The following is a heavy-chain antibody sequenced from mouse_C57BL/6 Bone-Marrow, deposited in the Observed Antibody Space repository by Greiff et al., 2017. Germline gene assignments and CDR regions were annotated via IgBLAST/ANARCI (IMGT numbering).Heavy chain of an antibody. V-gene: IGHV1-64*01. D-gene: IGHD3-2*02. CDR2: IHPNSGST. J-gene: IGHJ4*01. CDR1: GYTFTSYW. CDR3: ARNRDSSGYYAMDY. Sequence: QVQLQQPGAELVKPGASVKLSCKASGYTFTSYWMHWVKQRPGQGLEWIGMIHPNSGSTNYNEKFKSKATLTVDKSSSTAYMQLSSLTSEDSAVYYCARNRDSSGYYAMDYWGQGTSVTVSS.